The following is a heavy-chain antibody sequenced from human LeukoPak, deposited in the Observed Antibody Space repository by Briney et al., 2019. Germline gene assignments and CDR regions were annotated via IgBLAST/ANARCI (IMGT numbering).Heavy chain of an antibody. D-gene: IGHD3-22*01. J-gene: IGHJ4*02. CDR3: AKKGYYDGSGYYMYYFDH. V-gene: IGHV3-30*18. CDR2: ISFDGSAK. CDR1: GFTFSNYG. Sequence: PGGSLRLSCAASGFTFSNYGMHWVRQAPGKGLEWVSVISFDGSAKYYADSVKGRFTMSRDNSKNTLYLQMTSPRAEDTAVYYCAKKGYYDGSGYYMYYFDHWGQGTLVTVSS.